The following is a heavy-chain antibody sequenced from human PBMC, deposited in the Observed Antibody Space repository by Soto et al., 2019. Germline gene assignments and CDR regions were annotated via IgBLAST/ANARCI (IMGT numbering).Heavy chain of an antibody. CDR3: AKVWYCSGGSCYSGGMDV. Sequence: GGSLRLSCAASGFTFSSYAMSWVRQAPGKGLEWVSAISGSGGSTYYADSVKGRFTISRDNSKNTLYLQMNSLRAEDTAVYYCAKVWYCSGGSCYSGGMDVWGQGTTVTVSS. CDR2: ISGSGGST. D-gene: IGHD2-15*01. J-gene: IGHJ6*02. CDR1: GFTFSSYA. V-gene: IGHV3-23*01.